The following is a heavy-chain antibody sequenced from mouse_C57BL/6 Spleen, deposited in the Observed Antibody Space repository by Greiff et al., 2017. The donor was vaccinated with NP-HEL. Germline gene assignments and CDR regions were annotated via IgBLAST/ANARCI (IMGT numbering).Heavy chain of an antibody. Sequence: VHVKQSGAELVRPGASVKLSCTASGFNIKDDYMHWVKQRPEQGLEWIGWIDPENGDTEYASKFQGKATITADTSSNTAYLQLSSLTSEDTAVYYCTEGYAMDYWGQGTSVTVSS. CDR3: TEGYAMDY. CDR2: IDPENGDT. J-gene: IGHJ4*01. CDR1: GFNIKDDY. V-gene: IGHV14-4*01.